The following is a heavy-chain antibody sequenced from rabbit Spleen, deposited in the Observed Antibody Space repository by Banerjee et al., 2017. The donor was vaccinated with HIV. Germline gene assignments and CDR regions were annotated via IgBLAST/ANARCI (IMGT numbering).Heavy chain of an antibody. CDR2: IEGGGSAFT. Sequence: QSLEESGGDLVKPGASLTLTCTASGVSFSSYQYMCWVRQAPGKGLEWIACIEGGGSAFTYFASRAKGRFTISKTSSTTVTLQMTSLTAADTATYFCARDSGSSFSSYGMDLWGQGTLVTVS. CDR1: GVSFSSYQY. J-gene: IGHJ6*01. CDR3: ARDSGSSFSSYGMDL. D-gene: IGHD8-1*01. V-gene: IGHV1S40*01.